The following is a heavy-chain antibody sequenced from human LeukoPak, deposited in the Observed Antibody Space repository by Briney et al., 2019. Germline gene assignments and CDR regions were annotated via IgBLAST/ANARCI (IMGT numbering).Heavy chain of an antibody. Sequence: SETLSLTCTASGGSISSYYWNWIRQPAGKGLEWIGRIYASGSTNYNPSLKSRVTMSVDTSKNQFSLKLSSVTAADTAVYYCARCDSSGYRYYFDYWGQGTLVTVSS. J-gene: IGHJ4*02. D-gene: IGHD3-22*01. V-gene: IGHV4-4*07. CDR2: IYASGST. CDR1: GGSISSYY. CDR3: ARCDSSGYRYYFDY.